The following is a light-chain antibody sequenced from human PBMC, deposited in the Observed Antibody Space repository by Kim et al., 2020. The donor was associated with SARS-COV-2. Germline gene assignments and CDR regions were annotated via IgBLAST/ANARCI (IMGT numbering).Light chain of an antibody. V-gene: IGLV2-11*01. CDR1: GSGVGVSEF. J-gene: IGLJ3*02. CDR2: DVN. CDR3: CSYSATSAV. Sequence: QSALTQPRSVSGSPGQSVAISCTGVGSGVGVSEFVSWYQHHPGKAPKLMIYDVNERPSGVPDRFSGSKSGNTASLTISGLQAEDEADYYCCSYSATSAVFGGGTQLTVL.